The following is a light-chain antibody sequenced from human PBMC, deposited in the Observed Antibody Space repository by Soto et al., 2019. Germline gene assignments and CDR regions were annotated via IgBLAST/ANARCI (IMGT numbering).Light chain of an antibody. CDR1: TSDVGGYNY. J-gene: IGLJ1*01. Sequence: QAVLTQPASVSGSPGQSITISCTGTTSDVGGYNYVSWYQQQPGKAPELMICDVTNRPSGVSNRFSGSKSGNTASLTISGLQAEDEADYYCSSYTSRGTYVFGTGTKLTAL. CDR2: DVT. V-gene: IGLV2-14*01. CDR3: SSYTSRGTYV.